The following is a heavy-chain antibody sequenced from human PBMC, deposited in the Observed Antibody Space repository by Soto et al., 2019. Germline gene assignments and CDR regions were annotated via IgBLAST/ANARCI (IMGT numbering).Heavy chain of an antibody. CDR3: AKCSVAGTGGYYYYYYGMDV. V-gene: IGHV3-23*01. Sequence: PVGSLRLSCAASGFTFSSYAMSWVRQAPGKGLEWVSAISGSGGSTYYADSVKGRFTISRDNSKNTLYLQMNSLRAEDTAVYYCAKCSVAGTGGYYYYYYGMDVWGQGTTVTVSS. J-gene: IGHJ6*02. CDR1: GFTFSSYA. D-gene: IGHD6-19*01. CDR2: ISGSGGST.